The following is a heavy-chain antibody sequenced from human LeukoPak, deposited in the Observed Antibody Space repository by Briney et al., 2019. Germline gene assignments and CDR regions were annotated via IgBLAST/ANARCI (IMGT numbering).Heavy chain of an antibody. J-gene: IGHJ4*02. D-gene: IGHD3-22*01. V-gene: IGHV3-74*01. CDR1: GFTXXSXW. Sequence: SLRLSXXXXGFTXXSXWMHWVRXAPGKGLVWVSRINSDGSSTSYADSVKGRFTISRDNAKNTVYLEMNSLRGEDTAVYYCARGGHYYDSSGFLHRGQGTLVTVSS. CDR3: ARGGHYYDSSGFLH. CDR2: INSDGSST.